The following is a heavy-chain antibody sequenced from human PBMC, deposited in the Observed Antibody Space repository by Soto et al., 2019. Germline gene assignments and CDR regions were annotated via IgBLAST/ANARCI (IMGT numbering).Heavy chain of an antibody. CDR2: IKQDGSGK. CDR3: ARTRLNTAMALDY. V-gene: IGHV3-7*05. CDR1: GFTFSSYW. D-gene: IGHD5-18*01. Sequence: GGSLRLSCAASGFTFSSYWMSWVRQAPGKGLEWVANIKQDGSGKYYVDSVKGRFTISRDNAKNSLYLQMNSLRAEDTAVYYCARTRLNTAMALDYWGQGTLVTVSS. J-gene: IGHJ4*02.